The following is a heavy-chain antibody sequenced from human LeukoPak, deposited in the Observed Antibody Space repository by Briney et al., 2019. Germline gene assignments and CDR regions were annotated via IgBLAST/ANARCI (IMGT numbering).Heavy chain of an antibody. CDR3: AKVQSDIVGAVFFSFDV. CDR2: ILGSGSEM. D-gene: IGHD1-26*01. J-gene: IGHJ3*01. V-gene: IGHV3-21*06. Sequence: PGGSLRLSCGASGFNFNSYSMNWVRRAPGKGLEWVASILGSGSEMFYADSVKGRFTTSRDNAANSLYLQMNSLRVEDTAVYYCAKVQSDIVGAVFFSFDVWGQGTMVSVSS. CDR1: GFNFNSYS.